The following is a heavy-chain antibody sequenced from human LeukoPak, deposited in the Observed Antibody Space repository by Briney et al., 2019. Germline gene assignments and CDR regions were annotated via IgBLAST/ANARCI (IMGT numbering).Heavy chain of an antibody. V-gene: IGHV1-24*01. CDR3: ATVGWISWYNYYYYGMDV. CDR1: GYTLTELS. J-gene: IGHJ6*02. Sequence: ASVKVSCKVSGYTLTELSMHWVRQAPGKGLEWMGGFDPEDGETIYAQKFQGRVTMTEDTSTDTAYMELSSLRSEDTAVYYCATVGWISWYNYYYYGMDVWGQGTTVTVSS. D-gene: IGHD6-13*01. CDR2: FDPEDGET.